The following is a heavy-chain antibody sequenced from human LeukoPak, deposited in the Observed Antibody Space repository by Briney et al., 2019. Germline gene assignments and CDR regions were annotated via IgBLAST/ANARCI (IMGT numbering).Heavy chain of an antibody. D-gene: IGHD4-17*01. CDR2: INTDGSRT. V-gene: IGHV3-74*01. Sequence: GGSLRLSCAASGFTFSSSWMHWARQAPGKGLVWVSRINTDGSRTDHADSVKGRFTISRDNAKDTLYLQMSSLRAEDTAVYYCASQTTVKYYFDYWGQGTLVTVSS. CDR1: GFTFSSSW. J-gene: IGHJ4*02. CDR3: ASQTTVKYYFDY.